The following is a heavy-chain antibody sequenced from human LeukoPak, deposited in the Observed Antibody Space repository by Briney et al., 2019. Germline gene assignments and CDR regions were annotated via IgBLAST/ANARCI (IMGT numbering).Heavy chain of an antibody. CDR1: GYTFTSYG. Sequence: ASVKVSCKASGYTFTSYGISWVRQAPGQELEWMGWISAYNGNTNYAQKFQGRVTMTRDTSISTAYMELSRLRSDDTAVYYCARTSYYYDSSGYASDYYYYGMDVWGQGTTVTVSS. CDR2: ISAYNGNT. D-gene: IGHD3-22*01. J-gene: IGHJ6*02. V-gene: IGHV1-18*01. CDR3: ARTSYYYDSSGYASDYYYYGMDV.